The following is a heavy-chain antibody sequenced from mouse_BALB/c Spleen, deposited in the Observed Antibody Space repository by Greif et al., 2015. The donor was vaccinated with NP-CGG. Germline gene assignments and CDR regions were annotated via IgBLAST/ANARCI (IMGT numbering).Heavy chain of an antibody. D-gene: IGHD1-2*01. CDR2: IRNKANGYTT. CDR1: GFTFTDYY. Sequence: EVQLVESGGGLVQPGGSLRLSCATSGFTFTDYYMSWVRQPPGKALEWLGFIRNKANGYTTEYSASVKGRFTISRDNSQSILYLQVNTLRAEDSATYYCARDGDYGYYAMDYWGQGTSVTVSS. J-gene: IGHJ4*01. CDR3: ARDGDYGYYAMDY. V-gene: IGHV7-3*02.